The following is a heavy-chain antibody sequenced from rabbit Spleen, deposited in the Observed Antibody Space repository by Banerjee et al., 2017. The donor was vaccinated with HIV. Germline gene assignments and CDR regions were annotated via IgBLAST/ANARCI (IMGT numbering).Heavy chain of an antibody. D-gene: IGHD4-2*01. CDR2: IDPVFGTT. CDR3: ARDAGTGVIGWNFGW. V-gene: IGHV1S7*01. CDR1: GFGFSSYY. J-gene: IGHJ6*01. Sequence: QLKESGGGLVQPGGSLKLSCKASGFGFSSYYMNWVRQAPGKGLEWIGYIDPVFGTTYYATWVSGRFTISSHNAQNTLYLQLNSLTAADTATYFCARDAGTGVIGWNFGWWGPGTLVTV.